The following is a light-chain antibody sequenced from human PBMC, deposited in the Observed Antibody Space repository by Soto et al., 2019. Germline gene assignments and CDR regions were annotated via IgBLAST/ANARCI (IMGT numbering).Light chain of an antibody. CDR2: DDS. J-gene: IGLJ2*01. CDR1: NIGSES. V-gene: IGLV3-21*02. Sequence: SSELTQPPSVSVAPGQTARIACGGNNIGSESVHWDRQKPGQAPVLVVYDDSDRPSGIPERFSGSNSGNTATLTISRVEAGDEADYYCQVWDSTSDHLVFGGGTKLTVL. CDR3: QVWDSTSDHLV.